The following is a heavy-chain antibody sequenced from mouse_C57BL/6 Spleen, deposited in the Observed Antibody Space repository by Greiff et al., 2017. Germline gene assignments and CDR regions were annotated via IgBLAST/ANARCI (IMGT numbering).Heavy chain of an antibody. CDR3: AADSSGPAWFAY. Sequence: QVTLQQSGAELVRPGASVKLSCKASGYTFTDSYINWVKQRPEQGLEWIARIYPGSGNTYYNEKFKSNAPLSGDNASSTAYMQRSSLPSDDSAVYFCAADSSGPAWFAYWGQGTLVTVSA. CDR1: GYTFTDSY. D-gene: IGHD3-2*02. V-gene: IGHV1-76*01. J-gene: IGHJ3*01. CDR2: IYPGSGNT.